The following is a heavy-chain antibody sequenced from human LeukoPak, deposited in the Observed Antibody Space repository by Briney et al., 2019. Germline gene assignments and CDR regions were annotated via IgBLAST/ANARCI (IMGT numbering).Heavy chain of an antibody. D-gene: IGHD4-23*01. CDR2: ISAYNGNT. V-gene: IGHV1-18*01. CDR1: GYTFTSYG. J-gene: IGHJ3*02. Sequence: ASVKVSCKASGYTFTSYGISWVRQAPGQGLEWMGWISAYNGNTNYAQKLQGRVTVTTDTSTSTAYMELRSLRSDDTAVYYCARDRYWWVTVVTPSGSLDAFDIWGQGTMVTVSS. CDR3: ARDRYWWVTVVTPSGSLDAFDI.